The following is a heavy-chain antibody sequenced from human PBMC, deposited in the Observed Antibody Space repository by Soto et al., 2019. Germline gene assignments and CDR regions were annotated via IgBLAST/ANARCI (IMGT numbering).Heavy chain of an antibody. CDR2: TGIGSSRK. V-gene: IGHV3-48*04. J-gene: IGHJ4*02. Sequence: GGSLRLSCAASGFTFRNYGMSRVRQAPGKGLEWVAYTGIGSSRKYYADSVKGRFTISRDSAKNSMYLQMNSLTVEDTAMYYCASLDTAMIKTAGYWGQGTQVTVSS. CDR3: ASLDTAMIKTAGY. CDR1: GFTFRNYG. D-gene: IGHD5-18*01.